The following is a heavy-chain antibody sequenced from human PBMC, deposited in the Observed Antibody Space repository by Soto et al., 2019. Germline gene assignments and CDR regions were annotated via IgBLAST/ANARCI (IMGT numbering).Heavy chain of an antibody. CDR2: IYYSGST. V-gene: IGHV4-59*01. CDR3: ARSEFSYYDILTGYPSGWFDP. CDR1: GGSISSYY. Sequence: SETLSLTCTVSGGSISSYYWSWIRQPPGKGLEWIGYIYYSGSTNYNPSLKSRVTISVDTSKNQFSLKLSSVTAADTAVYYCARSEFSYYDILTGYPSGWFDPWGQGTLVTVSS. D-gene: IGHD3-9*01. J-gene: IGHJ5*02.